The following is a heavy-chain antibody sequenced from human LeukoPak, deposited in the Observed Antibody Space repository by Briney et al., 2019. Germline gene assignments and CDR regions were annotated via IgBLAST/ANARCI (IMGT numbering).Heavy chain of an antibody. CDR1: GYSFTGHW. D-gene: IGHD2-15*01. Sequence: GESLKISCKASGYSFTGHWIAWVRQMPGKGLEWIGVIYPGDFDTRYSPSVQGQVTILADTSITTAYLQWSSLRASDTAIYYCARRLAVATGDYWGQGTPVTVSS. V-gene: IGHV5-51*01. J-gene: IGHJ4*02. CDR2: IYPGDFDT. CDR3: ARRLAVATGDY.